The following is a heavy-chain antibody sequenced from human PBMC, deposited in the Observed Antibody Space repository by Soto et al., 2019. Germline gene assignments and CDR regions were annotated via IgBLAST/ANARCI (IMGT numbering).Heavy chain of an antibody. J-gene: IGHJ5*02. CDR1: GFTFSTTG. CDR2: ISHDGGVT. Sequence: QVHLVESGGGVVQPGRSLRLSCAASGFTFSTTGMHWVRQAPGKGLEWVAMISHDGGVTHYTDSVKGRFTISRDTSNNTVYFQMNSLRPDDKAMYHCATDLYAGGWSSEFAPGGEGTVVPVSS. CDR3: ATDLYAGGWSSEFAP. V-gene: IGHV3-30*03. D-gene: IGHD2-8*01.